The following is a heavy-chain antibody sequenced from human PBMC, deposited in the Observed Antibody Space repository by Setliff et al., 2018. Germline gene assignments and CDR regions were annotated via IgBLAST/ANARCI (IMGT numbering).Heavy chain of an antibody. CDR2: IRSKAYGGTT. D-gene: IGHD3-3*01. J-gene: IGHJ6*03. CDR1: GFTFGDYA. V-gene: IGHV3-49*04. CDR3: TREASVDFWSGYPYYYYMDV. Sequence: GGSLRLSCTASGFTFGDYAMSWVRQAPGKGLEWVGFIRSKAYGGTTEYAASVKGRFTISRDDSKSTAYLQMNSLKTEDTAVYYCTREASVDFWSGYPYYYYMDVWGKGTTVTVSS.